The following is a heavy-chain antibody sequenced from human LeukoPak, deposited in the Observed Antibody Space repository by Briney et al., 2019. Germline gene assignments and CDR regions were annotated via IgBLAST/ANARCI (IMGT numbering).Heavy chain of an antibody. CDR3: ARGRRIGTNFYYFDF. V-gene: IGHV3-23*01. Sequence: GGSLRLSCAASGFTFSSYAMSWVRQAPGKGLEWVSAISGSGGSTYYADSVKGRFTISRDNSKNTVYLQMNSLRAEDTAVYFCARGRRIGTNFYYFDFWGQGAPVTVSS. CDR1: GFTFSSYA. J-gene: IGHJ4*02. CDR2: ISGSGGST. D-gene: IGHD1-26*01.